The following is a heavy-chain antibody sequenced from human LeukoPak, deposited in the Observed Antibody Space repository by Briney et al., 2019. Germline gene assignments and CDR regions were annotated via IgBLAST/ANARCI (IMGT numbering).Heavy chain of an antibody. CDR1: DGSISSVY. CDR2: IYNNENT. D-gene: IGHD6-19*01. J-gene: IGHJ4*02. CDR3: ARGAYTIGWFAFDY. V-gene: IGHV4-4*07. Sequence: SETLSLTCGVSDGSISSVYWSWIRQPAGKGLEWIGRIYNNENTNYNPSLESRVTMSVDTSKNQFSLKLSSVTAADTAVYYCARGAYTIGWFAFDYWGQGTVVTVSS.